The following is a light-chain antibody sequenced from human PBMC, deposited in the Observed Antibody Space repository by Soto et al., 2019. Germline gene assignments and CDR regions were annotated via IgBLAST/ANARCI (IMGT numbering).Light chain of an antibody. J-gene: IGLJ3*02. CDR1: SSDVGNYNY. Sequence: SVLTQPPSASGSPGQSVTISCTGTSSDVGNYNYVSWYQQHPGKVPKLMIYEVNKRPSGVPDRFSGSKSGNTASLTVSGLQAEAEADYYCSSYAGNNKLFGGGTKLTVL. CDR3: SSYAGNNKL. V-gene: IGLV2-8*01. CDR2: EVN.